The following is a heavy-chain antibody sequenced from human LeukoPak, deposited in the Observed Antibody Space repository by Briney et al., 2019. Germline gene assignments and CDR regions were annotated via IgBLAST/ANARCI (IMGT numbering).Heavy chain of an antibody. V-gene: IGHV1-46*01. D-gene: IGHD2-8*01. J-gene: IGHJ3*02. CDR2: INPSGSST. CDR1: GYTFTNYY. CDR3: AGGTTNTKGAFDM. Sequence: GASVKVSCKASGYTFTNYYIHWVRQAPGQGLEWMGIINPSGSSTSYAQKFQGRVTMTRVTSTSTVYMELSSLRSEDTAVYYCAGGTTNTKGAFDMWGQGTMVTVSS.